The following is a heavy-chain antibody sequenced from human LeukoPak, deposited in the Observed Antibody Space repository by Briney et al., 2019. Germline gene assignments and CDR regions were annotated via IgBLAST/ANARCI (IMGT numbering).Heavy chain of an antibody. D-gene: IGHD2-21*02. CDR3: ARGDCGGDCYWFDY. J-gene: IGHJ4*02. Sequence: GRSLRLSCAASGFTFSSYAMHWVRQAPGKGLERVAVISYDGSNKYYADSVKGRFTISRDNSMNTLYLQMNSLRAEDTAVYYCARGDCGGDCYWFDYWGQGTLVTVSS. V-gene: IGHV3-30*04. CDR2: ISYDGSNK. CDR1: GFTFSSYA.